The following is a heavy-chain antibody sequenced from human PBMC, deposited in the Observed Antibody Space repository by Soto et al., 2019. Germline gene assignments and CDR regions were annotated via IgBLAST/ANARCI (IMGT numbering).Heavy chain of an antibody. CDR1: GLTFTSLH. CDR2: IQGSDLNT. Sequence: EVQLLESGGGLVQPGGSLRLSCAVSGLTFTSLHLSWVRQPPGKGLEWVSAIQGSDLNTYYADSVRGRSTIARDISKNTLFLQTNSLSAEDPAVYFSVTHSWNYWGQRTLVTVSA. CDR3: VTHSWNY. D-gene: IGHD1-1*01. J-gene: IGHJ4*02. V-gene: IGHV3-23*01.